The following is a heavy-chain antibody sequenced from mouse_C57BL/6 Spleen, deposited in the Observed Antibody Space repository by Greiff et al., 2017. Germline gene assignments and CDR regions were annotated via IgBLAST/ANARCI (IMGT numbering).Heavy chain of an antibody. Sequence: EVQLQQSGTVLARPGASVKMSCKTSGYTFTSYWMHWVKQRPGQGLEWIGAIYPGNSDTSYNQKFKGKAKLTAVTSASTAFMELSSLTNEDSAVXYVTRVAYWSWFAYWGQGTLVTVSA. CDR1: GYTFTSYW. CDR3: TRVAYWSWFAY. CDR2: IYPGNSDT. D-gene: IGHD2-10*01. J-gene: IGHJ3*01. V-gene: IGHV1-5*01.